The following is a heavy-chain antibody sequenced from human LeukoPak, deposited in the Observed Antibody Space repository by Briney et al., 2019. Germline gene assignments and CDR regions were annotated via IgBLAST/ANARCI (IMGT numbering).Heavy chain of an antibody. V-gene: IGHV3-15*01. J-gene: IGHJ4*02. CDR3: TTECAGATNFN. Sequence: GGAVRLSWAGFGLSFRNAWMSWVRQAAGKGLEWVGRIKSKTDGGTTDYAAPVKGRFTISRDDSKNTLYLQMNSLKTEDTAVYYCTTECAGATNFNWGQGTLVTVSS. CDR1: GLSFRNAW. CDR2: IKSKTDGGTT. D-gene: IGHD1-26*01.